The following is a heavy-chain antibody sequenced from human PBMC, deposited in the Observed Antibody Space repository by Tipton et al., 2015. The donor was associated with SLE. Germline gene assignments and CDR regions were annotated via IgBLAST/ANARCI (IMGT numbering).Heavy chain of an antibody. D-gene: IGHD6-13*01. CDR2: INHSGTT. V-gene: IGHV4-34*01. CDR1: DDSISSYY. CDR3: ARSYSSRRGEAFDI. Sequence: TLSLTCTVSDDSISSYYWSWIRQPPGKGLEWIGEINHSGTTNYNPSLKSRVTISVDTSKNQFSLKLSSVTAADTAVYYCARSYSSRRGEAFDIWGQGTMVTVSS. J-gene: IGHJ3*02.